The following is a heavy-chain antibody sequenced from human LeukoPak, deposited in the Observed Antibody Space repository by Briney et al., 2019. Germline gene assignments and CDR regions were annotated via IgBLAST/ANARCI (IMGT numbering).Heavy chain of an antibody. V-gene: IGHV3-73*01. CDR1: GFTFSGSA. D-gene: IGHD6-19*01. Sequence: GGSLRPSCAASGFTFSGSAMHWVRQASGKGLEWVGRIRSKANSYATAYAASVKGRFTISRDDSKNTAYLQMNSLKTEDTAVYYCTRRISSGENWFDPWGQGTLVTVSS. CDR3: TRRISSGENWFDP. J-gene: IGHJ5*02. CDR2: IRSKANSYAT.